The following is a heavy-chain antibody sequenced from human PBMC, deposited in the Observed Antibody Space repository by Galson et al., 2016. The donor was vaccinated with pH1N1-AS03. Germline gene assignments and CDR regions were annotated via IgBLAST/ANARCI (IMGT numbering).Heavy chain of an antibody. CDR1: GGSLSGYY. D-gene: IGHD3-22*01. CDR3: ARDSMIVDGMDV. V-gene: IGHV4-34*01. CDR2: INHSGST. J-gene: IGHJ6*02. Sequence: SETLSLTCAVYGGSLSGYYWTWIRQPPGKGLEWIGQINHSGSTQYNPSLKSRVTLSKDTSKKQIYLTVRSVTAADTAVYYCARDSMIVDGMDVWGQGTTVTVSS.